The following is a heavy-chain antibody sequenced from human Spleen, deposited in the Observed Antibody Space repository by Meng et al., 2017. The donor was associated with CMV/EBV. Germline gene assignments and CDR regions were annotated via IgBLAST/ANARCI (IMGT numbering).Heavy chain of an antibody. CDR3: AKDSPHCSTTSCFLD. CDR1: GFTFSCYA. D-gene: IGHD2-2*01. CDR2: ISGRGGRS. J-gene: IGHJ4*02. Sequence: GFTFSCYAMIWVRQAPGKGLEWVSSISGRGGRSHYADSVKGRFTISRDNSKNTLFLQMNSLRAEDTAVYYCAKDSPHCSTTSCFLDWGQGTLVTVSS. V-gene: IGHV3-23*01.